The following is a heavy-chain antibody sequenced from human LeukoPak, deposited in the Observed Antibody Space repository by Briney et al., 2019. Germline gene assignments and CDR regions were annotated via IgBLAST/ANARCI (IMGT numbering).Heavy chain of an antibody. CDR1: GGSVSSGSYY. J-gene: IGHJ4*02. CDR2: IYYSGST. Sequence: SETLSLTCTVSGGSVSSGSYYWSWIRQPPGKGLEWIGYIYYSGSTNYNPSLKSRVTISVDTSKNQFSLKLSSVTAADTAVYYCARVRLADYYDSSGYSGGPYFDYWGQGTLVTVSS. D-gene: IGHD3-22*01. V-gene: IGHV4-61*01. CDR3: ARVRLADYYDSSGYSGGPYFDY.